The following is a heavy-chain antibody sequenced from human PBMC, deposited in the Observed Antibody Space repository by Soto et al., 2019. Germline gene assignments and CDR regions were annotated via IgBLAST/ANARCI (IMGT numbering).Heavy chain of an antibody. CDR3: ARSGGSAGYYYYYGMDV. D-gene: IGHD3-10*01. CDR1: GYSFNSYW. Sequence: GESLKISCKGSGYSFNSYWIGWVRQMPGKGLEWMGIIYPGDSDTRYSPSFQGQVTISADKSISTAYLQWSSLKAPDTAMYYCARSGGSAGYYYYYGMDVWGQGTTVTVSS. CDR2: IYPGDSDT. V-gene: IGHV5-51*01. J-gene: IGHJ6*02.